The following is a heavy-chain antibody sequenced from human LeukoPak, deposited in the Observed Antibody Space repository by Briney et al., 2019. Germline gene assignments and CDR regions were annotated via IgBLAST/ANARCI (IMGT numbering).Heavy chain of an antibody. Sequence: GGSLRLSCTASGFTLSSYEMSWIRQAPGKGLEWVSSIDYSGGDTHYADSVKGRFTISRDNSKNTLYLQMNSLRAEDTAVYYCAKDTAAAFGNFDYWGQGTLVTVSS. CDR2: IDYSGGDT. V-gene: IGHV3-23*01. CDR1: GFTLSSYE. J-gene: IGHJ4*02. CDR3: AKDTAAAFGNFDY. D-gene: IGHD6-13*01.